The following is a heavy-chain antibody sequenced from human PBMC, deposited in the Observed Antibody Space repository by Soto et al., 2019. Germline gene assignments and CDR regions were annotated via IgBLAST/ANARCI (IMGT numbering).Heavy chain of an antibody. CDR3: AKLTSSGSYPAFDY. J-gene: IGHJ4*02. CDR2: ISGSGGST. V-gene: IGHV3-23*01. Sequence: GGSLRLSCAASGFTFSSYAMSWVRQAPGKGLEWVSAISGSGGSTYYADSAKGRFTISRDNSKNTLYLQMNSLRAEDTAVYYCAKLTSSGSYPAFDYWGQGTLVTVSS. D-gene: IGHD3-10*01. CDR1: GFTFSSYA.